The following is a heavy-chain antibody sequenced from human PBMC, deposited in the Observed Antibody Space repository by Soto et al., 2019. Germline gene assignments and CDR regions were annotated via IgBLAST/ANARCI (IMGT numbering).Heavy chain of an antibody. V-gene: IGHV3-23*05. CDR3: TKDRVPDGIWSFYY. CDR2: IDLSGTMT. J-gene: IGHJ4*02. Sequence: PGGSLRLSCAASGFSFSDFSMNWVRQVPGKGLEWVAFIDLSGTMTHYSESVKGRFTISKDKAKETVYLQMNSLRVEDAAVYYCTKDRVPDGIWSFYYWGQGALVTVSS. CDR1: GFSFSDFS. D-gene: IGHD2-15*01.